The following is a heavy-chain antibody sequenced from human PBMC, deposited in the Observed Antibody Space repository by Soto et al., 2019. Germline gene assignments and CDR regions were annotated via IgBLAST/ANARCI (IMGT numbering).Heavy chain of an antibody. Sequence: QVQLVESGGGVVQPRRSLRLSCAASGFTFSSYAMHWVRQAPGKGLEWVAVISYDGSNKYYADSVKGRFTISRDNSKNTLYLQMNSLRAEDTAVYYCAGDYYDSSGDAFDIWGQGTMVTVSS. V-gene: IGHV3-30-3*01. CDR2: ISYDGSNK. D-gene: IGHD3-22*01. J-gene: IGHJ3*02. CDR1: GFTFSSYA. CDR3: AGDYYDSSGDAFDI.